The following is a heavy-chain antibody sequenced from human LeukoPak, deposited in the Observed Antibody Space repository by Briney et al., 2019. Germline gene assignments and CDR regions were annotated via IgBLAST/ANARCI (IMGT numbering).Heavy chain of an antibody. D-gene: IGHD4-17*01. Sequence: PSHTLSLTCTVSGGSLSSGDYYWSWIRQPPGKGLEWIGYIYYSGSTYYNPSLQSRVIISVDTSKNQFSLKLTSVTAADTAVYYCARALYSMTTVTTEYWFDYWGQGTLVTVSS. CDR3: ARALYSMTTVTTEYWFDY. J-gene: IGHJ4*02. CDR1: GGSLSSGDYY. V-gene: IGHV4-30-4*01. CDR2: IYYSGST.